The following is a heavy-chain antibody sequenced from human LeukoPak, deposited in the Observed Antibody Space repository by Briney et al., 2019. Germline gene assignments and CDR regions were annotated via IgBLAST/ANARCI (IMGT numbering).Heavy chain of an antibody. V-gene: IGHV1-46*01. D-gene: IGHD6-19*01. J-gene: IGHJ4*02. CDR1: GYTFTSYY. CDR3: ASQMAGTPFDY. Sequence: ASVKVSCKASGYTFTSYYMHWVRQAPGQGLEWMGIINPSGGSTSYAQKFQGRVTMTRDTSTSTVYMELSNLRSEDTAVYYCASQMAGTPFDYWGQGTLVTVSS. CDR2: INPSGGST.